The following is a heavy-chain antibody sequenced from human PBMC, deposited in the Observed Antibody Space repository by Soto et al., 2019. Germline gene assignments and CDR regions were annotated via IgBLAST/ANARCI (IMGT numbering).Heavy chain of an antibody. D-gene: IGHD3-22*01. V-gene: IGHV1-2*04. CDR3: ARTYYYDSSGYYRGTETDAFDI. CDR1: GYTFTGYY. J-gene: IGHJ3*02. CDR2: INPNSGGT. Sequence: GASVKVSCKASGYTFTGYYMHWVRQAPGQGLEWMGWINPNSGGTNYAQKIQGWVTMTRDTSISTAYMELSRLRSDDTDVYYCARTYYYDSSGYYRGTETDAFDIWGQGTMVTVSS.